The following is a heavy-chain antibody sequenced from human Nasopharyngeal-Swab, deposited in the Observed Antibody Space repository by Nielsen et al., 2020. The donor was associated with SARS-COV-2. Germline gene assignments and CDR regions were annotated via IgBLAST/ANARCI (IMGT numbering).Heavy chain of an antibody. CDR3: AKLAWLPHDHYYFDY. Sequence: GGSLRLSCAASGFTFDDYAMHWVRQAPGKGLEWVSGISWNSGSIGYADSVKGRFTISRDNAKNSLYLQMNSLRAEDTALYYCAKLAWLPHDHYYFDYWGQGTLVTVSS. CDR1: GFTFDDYA. CDR2: ISWNSGSI. J-gene: IGHJ4*02. D-gene: IGHD6-19*01. V-gene: IGHV3-9*01.